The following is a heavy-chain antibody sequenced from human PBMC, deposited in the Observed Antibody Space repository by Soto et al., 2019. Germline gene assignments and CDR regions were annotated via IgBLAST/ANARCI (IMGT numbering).Heavy chain of an antibody. Sequence: PGGSLRLSCAASGFTFSSYAMSWVRQAPGKGLEWVSVISGSGNSPHYADSVKGRFTISRDNSKNTLSLQMNSLRAEDTAVYYCAKELVAVAGTGCHYWGQGTLVT. J-gene: IGHJ4*02. CDR1: GFTFSSYA. V-gene: IGHV3-23*01. CDR3: AKELVAVAGTGCHY. D-gene: IGHD6-19*01. CDR2: ISGSGNSP.